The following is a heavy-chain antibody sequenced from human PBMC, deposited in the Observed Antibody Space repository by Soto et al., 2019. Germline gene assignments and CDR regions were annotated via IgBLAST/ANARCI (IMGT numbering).Heavy chain of an antibody. Sequence: EVQLVESGGGLVQPGGSLRLSCAASGFTFSSYDMHWVRQATEKGLEWVSAIGTAGDTYYPGSVKGRFTISRENAKNPLYLQMNSLRAGDTAVYYCARGVRPDGGYFDLWGRGTLVTVSS. V-gene: IGHV3-13*01. CDR2: IGTAGDT. D-gene: IGHD3-10*01. J-gene: IGHJ2*01. CDR3: ARGVRPDGGYFDL. CDR1: GFTFSSYD.